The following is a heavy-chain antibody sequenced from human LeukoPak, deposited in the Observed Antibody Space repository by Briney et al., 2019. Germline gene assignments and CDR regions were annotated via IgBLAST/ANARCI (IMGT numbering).Heavy chain of an antibody. J-gene: IGHJ4*02. CDR1: GYIFTGYY. Sequence: ASVKVSCKASGYIFTGYYMHWVRQAPGQGLEWMGWINPKSGGTKYAQKFQGRVTMTRDTSISTAYMELSRLTFDDTAVYYCARGRPGIAVAGTGFAYWGQGTLVTVSS. CDR3: ARGRPGIAVAGTGFAY. V-gene: IGHV1-2*02. D-gene: IGHD6-19*01. CDR2: INPKSGGT.